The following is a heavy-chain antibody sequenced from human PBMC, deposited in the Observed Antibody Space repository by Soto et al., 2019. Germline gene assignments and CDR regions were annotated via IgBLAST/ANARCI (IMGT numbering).Heavy chain of an antibody. CDR3: SKGGLGYYYHYGLDV. J-gene: IGHJ6*02. CDR2: ISGSSDST. Sequence: GGSLRLSCAASGFTFSNHAMSWVRQAPGKGLEWVSIISGSSDSTHYADSVKGRFTISRDNSKNTLYLQMNSLRAEDTAAYYCSKGGLGYYYHYGLDVWGQGTTVTVSS. V-gene: IGHV3-23*01. D-gene: IGHD6-19*01. CDR1: GFTFSNHA.